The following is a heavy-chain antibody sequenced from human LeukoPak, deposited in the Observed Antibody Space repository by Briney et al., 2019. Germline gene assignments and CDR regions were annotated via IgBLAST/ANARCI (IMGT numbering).Heavy chain of an antibody. D-gene: IGHD2/OR15-2a*01. V-gene: IGHV3-15*01. Sequence: GGSLRLSCAASGFTFSNAWMSWVRRAPGGGGEWVGCIKCKTDGGTTDYAAPVKGRFTISRDASKNTLYLQMNSPKTEDTAVYYCTTDYFATANDAFDIWGQGKMVTVSP. CDR2: IKCKTDGGTT. J-gene: IGHJ3*02. CDR3: TTDYFATANDAFDI. CDR1: GFTFSNAW.